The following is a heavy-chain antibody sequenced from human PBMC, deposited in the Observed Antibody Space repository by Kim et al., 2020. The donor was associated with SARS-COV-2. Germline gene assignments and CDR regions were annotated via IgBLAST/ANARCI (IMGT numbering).Heavy chain of an antibody. J-gene: IGHJ4*02. D-gene: IGHD3-16*01. CDR2: FDPEDGKT. CDR3: ATNWGDGLAC. V-gene: IGHV1-24*01. Sequence: ASVKVSCKVSGYTFTELSMHWVRQAPGKGLEWMGGFDPEDGKTIYAQKLQGRVTMTEDTSTDTAYMELSSLRSEDTAVYYCATNWGDGLACWGQGTLVTASS. CDR1: GYTFTELS.